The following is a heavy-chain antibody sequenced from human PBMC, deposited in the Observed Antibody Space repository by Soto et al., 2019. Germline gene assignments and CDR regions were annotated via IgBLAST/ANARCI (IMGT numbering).Heavy chain of an antibody. D-gene: IGHD2-2*01. J-gene: IGHJ4*02. CDR3: ARAAPRPADIVVVPAGEEFDY. CDR2: ISYDGSNK. Sequence: GGSLRLSCAASGFTFSSYAMHWVRQAPGKGLEWVAVISYDGSNKYYADSVKGRFTISRDNSKNTLYLQMNSLRAEDTAVYYCARAAPRPADIVVVPAGEEFDYWGQGTLVTVSS. CDR1: GFTFSSYA. V-gene: IGHV3-30-3*01.